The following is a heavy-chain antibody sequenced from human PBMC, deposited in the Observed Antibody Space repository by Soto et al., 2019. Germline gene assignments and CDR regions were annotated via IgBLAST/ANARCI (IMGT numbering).Heavy chain of an antibody. Sequence: SETLSLTCAVYGGSVNGSYWNWIRKPPGKGLEGIREINHTGGTQYNPSLKSRVTMSVDTSKNQFSRRLSSVTAADTAIYYCVTRITVFGLLIPPFDPWGKGTQGTVSS. D-gene: IGHD3-3*01. V-gene: IGHV4-34*01. CDR2: INHTGGT. J-gene: IGHJ5*02. CDR3: VTRITVFGLLIPPFDP. CDR1: GGSVNGSY.